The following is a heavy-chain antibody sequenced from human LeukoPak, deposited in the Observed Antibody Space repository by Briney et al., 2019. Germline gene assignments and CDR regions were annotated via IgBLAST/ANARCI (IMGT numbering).Heavy chain of an antibody. CDR2: IREDGGQT. CDR1: GFTFSSYW. J-gene: IGHJ4*02. D-gene: IGHD1-1*01. V-gene: IGHV3-7*01. Sequence: PGGSLRLSCAASGFTFSSYWLTWVRQAPGKGLEWVANIREDGGQTNYADSVRGRFTISRDNAKNSLDLQMNSLRAEDTAVYYCARMLERPRDYWGQGTLVTVSS. CDR3: ARMLERPRDY.